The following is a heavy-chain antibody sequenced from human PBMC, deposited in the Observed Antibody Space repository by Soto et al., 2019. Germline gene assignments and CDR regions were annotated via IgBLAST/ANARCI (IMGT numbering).Heavy chain of an antibody. Sequence: PGGSLRLSCAASGFTFDDYAMHWVRQAPGKGLEWVSGISWNSGSIGYADSVKGRFTISRDNAKNSLYLQMNSLRAEGTALYYCAKSLGALVALDAFDIWGQGTMVTVSS. CDR3: AKSLGALVALDAFDI. CDR2: ISWNSGSI. CDR1: GFTFDDYA. V-gene: IGHV3-9*01. D-gene: IGHD1-26*01. J-gene: IGHJ3*02.